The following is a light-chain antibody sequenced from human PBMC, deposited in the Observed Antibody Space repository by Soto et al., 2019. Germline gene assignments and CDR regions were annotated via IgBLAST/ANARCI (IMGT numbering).Light chain of an antibody. CDR3: QQYNSSPLT. Sequence: DIQMTRSPSTLYASVGDRVSITCRASQSIGASLAWFQQRPGKAPNLLIYKASSLESGVPSRFSGSGSGTEFTLTISTLQPDDFATYYCQQYNSSPLTFGGGTKVEIK. J-gene: IGKJ4*01. CDR2: KAS. CDR1: QSIGAS. V-gene: IGKV1-5*03.